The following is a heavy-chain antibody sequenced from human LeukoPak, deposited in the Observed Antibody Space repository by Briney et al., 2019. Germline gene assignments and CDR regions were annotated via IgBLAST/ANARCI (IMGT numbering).Heavy chain of an antibody. Sequence: PSETLSLTCAVSGYSISSGYYWGWIRQPPGKGLEWIGSIYHSGSTYYNPSLKSRVTISVDTSKNQFPLRLSSVTAADTAVYYCARATMVRGVIPLNWGQGTLVTVSS. D-gene: IGHD3-10*01. J-gene: IGHJ4*02. CDR1: GYSISSGYY. V-gene: IGHV4-38-2*01. CDR3: ARATMVRGVIPLN. CDR2: IYHSGST.